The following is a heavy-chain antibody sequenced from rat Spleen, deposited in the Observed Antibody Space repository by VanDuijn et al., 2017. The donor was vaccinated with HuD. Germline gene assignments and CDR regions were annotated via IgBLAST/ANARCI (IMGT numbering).Heavy chain of an antibody. CDR3: ARLGGLRNWFAY. D-gene: IGHD4-3*01. V-gene: IGHV5-25*01. CDR1: GFTFSDYT. J-gene: IGHJ3*01. Sequence: EVQLVESDGGLVQPGGSLKLSCAASGFTFSDYTMAWVRQAPKKGLEWVASISTGGGNTYYRDSVKGRFTISRDNAKSTLYLQMNSLRSEDTATYFCARLGGLRNWFAYWGQGTLVTVSS. CDR2: ISTGGGNT.